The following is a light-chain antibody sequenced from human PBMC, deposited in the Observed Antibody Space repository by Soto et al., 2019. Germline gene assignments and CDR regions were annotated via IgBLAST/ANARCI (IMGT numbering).Light chain of an antibody. CDR1: QRVSSN. Sequence: EIVMPPSLATLSVSPGYIAPLSCSSSQRVSSNLAWYQQKPGQAPKLLIYGASTRDTGVPARFTGSGSGTEFTLNISSLQSEDFAVYFCQQYNNWPTWTVGQGTKVDI. CDR3: QQYNNWPTWT. J-gene: IGKJ1*01. V-gene: IGKV3-15*01. CDR2: GAS.